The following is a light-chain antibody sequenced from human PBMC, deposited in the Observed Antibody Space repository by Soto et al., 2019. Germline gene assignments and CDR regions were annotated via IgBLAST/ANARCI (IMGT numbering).Light chain of an antibody. Sequence: QSALTQPASVSGSPGQSITISCTGTNSDVGGYNYVSWYQQHPGKAPKLMIYEVSNRPSGVSNRFSGSKSGNTASLTISGLQAEDEADYYCSSYTSRSTPVFGGGTKLTVL. CDR1: NSDVGGYNY. J-gene: IGLJ3*02. CDR2: EVS. V-gene: IGLV2-14*01. CDR3: SSYTSRSTPV.